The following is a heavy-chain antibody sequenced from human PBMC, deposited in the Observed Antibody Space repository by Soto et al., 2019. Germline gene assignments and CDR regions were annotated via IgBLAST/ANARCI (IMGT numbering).Heavy chain of an antibody. V-gene: IGHV1-69*01. CDR3: ARESFALNRGYSYGPKYYFDY. D-gene: IGHD5-18*01. J-gene: IGHJ4*02. CDR1: GGTFSSYA. Sequence: QVQLVQSGAEVKKPGSSVKVSCKASGGTFSSYAISWVRQAPGQGLEWMGGIIPIFGKANYAQKFQGRVTITADESTSTAYMELSSLRSEDTAVYYCARESFALNRGYSYGPKYYFDYWGQGTLVTVSS. CDR2: IIPIFGKA.